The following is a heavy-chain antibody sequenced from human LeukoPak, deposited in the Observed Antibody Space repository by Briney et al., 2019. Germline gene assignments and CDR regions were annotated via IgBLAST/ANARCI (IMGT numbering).Heavy chain of an antibody. J-gene: IGHJ3*02. V-gene: IGHV3-20*04. CDR2: INWNGGST. CDR1: GLTPDDYG. CDR3: ARDHGRWELLPWGAFDI. Sequence: PGGSLRLSCAASGLTPDDYGMSWDRQAPGKGLEWVSAINWNGGSTGYADSVKGRFTISRDNAKNSLYLQMNSLRAEDTALYYCARDHGRWELLPWGAFDIWGQGTMVTVSS. D-gene: IGHD1-26*01.